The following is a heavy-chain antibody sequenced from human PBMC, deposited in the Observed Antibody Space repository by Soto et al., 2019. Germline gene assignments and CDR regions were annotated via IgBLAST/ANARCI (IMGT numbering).Heavy chain of an antibody. CDR3: AKIAWNLGRLFDY. D-gene: IGHD3-16*01. CDR2: ISDGDDST. CDR1: GFSFSTHG. J-gene: IGHJ4*02. Sequence: EVQLLQSGGGLVQPGGSLTLSCATSGFSFSTHGMTWVRQAPGKGLEWVSTISDGDDSTSYTDSVRGRCTISRDNSKNPLFLQMSRLRAEDTAVYYWAKIAWNLGRLFDYWGQGTLVTVSS. V-gene: IGHV3-23*01.